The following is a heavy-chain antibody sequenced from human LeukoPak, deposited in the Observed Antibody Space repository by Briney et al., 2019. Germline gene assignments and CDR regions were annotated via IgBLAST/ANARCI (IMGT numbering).Heavy chain of an antibody. CDR3: ARMAADTTIFGVVKGRYYFDY. CDR1: GFTFSNYA. Sequence: GSLRLSCAASGFTFSNYAMSWVRQAPGKGLEWIGSIYHSGSTYYNPSLKSRVTISVDTSKNQFSLKLSSVTAADTAVYYCARMAADTTIFGVVKGRYYFDYWGQGTLVTVSS. D-gene: IGHD3-3*01. V-gene: IGHV4-38-2*01. J-gene: IGHJ4*02. CDR2: IYHSGST.